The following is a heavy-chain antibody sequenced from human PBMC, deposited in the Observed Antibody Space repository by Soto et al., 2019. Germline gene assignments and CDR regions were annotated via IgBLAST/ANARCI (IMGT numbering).Heavy chain of an antibody. Sequence: RASVKVSCKASGGTFSSYAISWVRQAPGQGLEWMGGIIPIFGTANYAQKFQGRVTITADKSTSTAYMELSSLRSEDTAVYYCARVRLPHAFDIWGQGTMVTVSS. CDR2: IIPIFGTA. V-gene: IGHV1-69*06. CDR3: ARVRLPHAFDI. D-gene: IGHD5-18*01. CDR1: GGTFSSYA. J-gene: IGHJ3*02.